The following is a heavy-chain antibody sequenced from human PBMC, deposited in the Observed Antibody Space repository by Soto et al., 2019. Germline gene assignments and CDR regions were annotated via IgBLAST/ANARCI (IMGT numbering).Heavy chain of an antibody. Sequence: GGSLRLSCAASGFTFSSYSMNWVRQAPGKGLEWVSSISSSSSYIYYADSVKGRFTISRDNAKNSLYLQMNSLRAEDTAVYYCACGIIVATGGAFDYWGQGTLVTVSS. D-gene: IGHD5-12*01. CDR1: GFTFSSYS. CDR3: ACGIIVATGGAFDY. V-gene: IGHV3-21*01. CDR2: ISSSSSYI. J-gene: IGHJ4*02.